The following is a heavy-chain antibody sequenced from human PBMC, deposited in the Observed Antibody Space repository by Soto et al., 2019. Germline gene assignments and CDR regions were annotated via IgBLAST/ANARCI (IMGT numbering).Heavy chain of an antibody. CDR1: GFTFSSYA. D-gene: IGHD2-8*01. J-gene: IGHJ4*02. CDR3: AKGALGYCHHGICYQHSDY. CDR2: ISGSGGST. Sequence: LRLSCAASGFTFSSYAMSWVRQAPGKGLEWVSAISGSGGSTYYADSVKGRFTISRDNSKNTLYLQTNSLRVEDTAVYYCAKGALGYCHHGICYQHSDYWGQGXLVTVYS. V-gene: IGHV3-23*01.